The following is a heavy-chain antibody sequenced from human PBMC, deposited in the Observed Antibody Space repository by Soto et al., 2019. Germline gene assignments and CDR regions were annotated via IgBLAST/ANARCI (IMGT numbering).Heavy chain of an antibody. V-gene: IGHV1-8*01. Sequence: ASVKVSFKASGYSFTSLDINWVRQTAGQGLEWMGWMQPSTGRTGYAQKFQGRVTMTRDTSINTAYMELTTLTSDDTAFYYCARGVSAGVDYWGQGTLVTVSS. D-gene: IGHD1-26*01. J-gene: IGHJ4*02. CDR2: MQPSTGRT. CDR1: GYSFTSLD. CDR3: ARGVSAGVDY.